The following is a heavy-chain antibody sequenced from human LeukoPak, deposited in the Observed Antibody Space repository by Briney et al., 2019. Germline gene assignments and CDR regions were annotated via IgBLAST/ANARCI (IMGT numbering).Heavy chain of an antibody. Sequence: GGSLRLSCAASGFTFSDHSMNWVRQAPGKGLEWVSYIMWSGSTVYYTDSVKGRFTISRDNAKNSLYLQMNGLRAEDTAVYYGARGRGERDSGGYDGARYAFDFWGQGTLVTVSS. CDR2: IMWSGSTV. CDR1: GFTFSDHS. J-gene: IGHJ4*02. V-gene: IGHV3-48*01. D-gene: IGHD2-15*01. CDR3: ARGRGERDSGGYDGARYAFDF.